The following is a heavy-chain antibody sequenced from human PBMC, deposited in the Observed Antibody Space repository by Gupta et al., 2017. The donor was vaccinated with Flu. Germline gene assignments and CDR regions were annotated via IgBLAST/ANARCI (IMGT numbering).Heavy chain of an antibody. CDR2: ISSSSSYI. V-gene: IGHV3-21*01. Sequence: MNWVRQAPGKGLEWVSSISSSSSYIYYTDSVKGRFTISRDNARNSLYLHMSNLRAEDAAIYYCARNWAVYDSTGYFDYWGQGTLVTVSS. D-gene: IGHD3-22*01. CDR3: ARNWAVYDSTGYFDY. J-gene: IGHJ4*02.